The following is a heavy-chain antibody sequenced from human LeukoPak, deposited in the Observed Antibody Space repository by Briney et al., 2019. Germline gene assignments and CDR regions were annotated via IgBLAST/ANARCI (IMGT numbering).Heavy chain of an antibody. CDR1: GFTVSSNY. V-gene: IGHV3-53*05. CDR2: IYSGGST. Sequence: GGSLRLSCAASGFTVSSNYMSWVRQAPGKGLEWVSVIYSGGSTYYADSVKGRFTISRDNSKNTLYLQMNSLRSDDTAVYYCARDLAPNWYFDLWGRGTLVTVSS. CDR3: ARDLAPNWYFDL. J-gene: IGHJ2*01.